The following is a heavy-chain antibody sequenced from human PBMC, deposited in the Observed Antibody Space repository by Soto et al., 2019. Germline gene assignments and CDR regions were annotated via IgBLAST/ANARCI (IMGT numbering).Heavy chain of an antibody. J-gene: IGHJ4*02. CDR3: ARDAPGVAPY. CDR2: ITYRRTT. D-gene: IGHD2-15*01. Sequence: QVQLQESGPGLVKPSQTLSLTCTVSGGSIINGDTYLNWIRQHPEKGLEWMGYITYRRTTNYNPALKSRILISIDTSKNQFSLRLTSVTAADTAVYYCARDAPGVAPYWGQGTLVTVSS. CDR1: GGSIINGDTY. V-gene: IGHV4-31*03.